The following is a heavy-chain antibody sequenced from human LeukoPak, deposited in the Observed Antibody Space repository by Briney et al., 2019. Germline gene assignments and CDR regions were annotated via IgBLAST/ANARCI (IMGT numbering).Heavy chain of an antibody. CDR2: IHHSGRT. CDR1: GYSISSNYY. V-gene: IGHV4-38-2*02. Sequence: SETLSLTCTVTGYSISSNYYWSWVRQPPGRRLEWIATIHHSGRTLYNPSLKSRVTISVDTSKNQFSLKLNSVTAADAAIYYCTADRGSGNYYDFWGQGALVTVSS. J-gene: IGHJ4*02. D-gene: IGHD3-10*01. CDR3: TADRGSGNYYDF.